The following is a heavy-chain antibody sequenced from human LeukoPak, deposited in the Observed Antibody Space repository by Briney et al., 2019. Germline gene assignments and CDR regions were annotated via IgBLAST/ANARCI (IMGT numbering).Heavy chain of an antibody. Sequence: PSETLSLTCAVSGYSLSSGYYWGWIRQPPGKGLEGMGSIYHSGSTYYNPSLKSRVTISVDTSKNQFSLKLSSVTAADTAVYYCARQSGRIQLWLGYFDYWGQGTLVTVSS. CDR2: IYHSGST. CDR3: ARQSGRIQLWLGYFDY. V-gene: IGHV4-38-2*01. J-gene: IGHJ4*02. D-gene: IGHD5-18*01. CDR1: GYSLSSGYY.